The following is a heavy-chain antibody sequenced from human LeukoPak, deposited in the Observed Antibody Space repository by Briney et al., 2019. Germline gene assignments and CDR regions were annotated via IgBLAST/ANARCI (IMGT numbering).Heavy chain of an antibody. CDR3: ARVRSRCGDYTEAFDI. D-gene: IGHD4-17*01. CDR1: GYTFTGYY. Sequence: ASVKVSCKASGYTFTGYYIHWVRQAPGQGLEWMGWINPNSGGTNYAQKFQGRVTMTRDTSISTAYMELSRLRSDDTAVYYCARVRSRCGDYTEAFDIWGQGTMVTVSS. J-gene: IGHJ3*02. CDR2: INPNSGGT. V-gene: IGHV1-2*02.